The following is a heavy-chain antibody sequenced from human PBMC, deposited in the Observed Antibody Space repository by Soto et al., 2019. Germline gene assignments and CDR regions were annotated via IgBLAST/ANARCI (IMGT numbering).Heavy chain of an antibody. Sequence: GGSLRLSCAASGFTFSSYSMNWVRQAPGKGLEWVSYISSSSSTIYYADSVKGRFTISRDNAKNSLYLQMNSRRAEDTAVYYCARRGSGTLHYYYYYYMDVWGKGTTVTVSS. CDR2: ISSSSSTI. CDR1: GFTFSSYS. CDR3: ARRGSGTLHYYYYYYMDV. J-gene: IGHJ6*03. V-gene: IGHV3-48*01. D-gene: IGHD3-10*01.